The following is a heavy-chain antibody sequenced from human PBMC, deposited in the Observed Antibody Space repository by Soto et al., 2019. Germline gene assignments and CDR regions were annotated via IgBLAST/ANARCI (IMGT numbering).Heavy chain of an antibody. CDR1: GFTFTSYA. V-gene: IGHV1-3*01. J-gene: IGHJ4*02. Sequence: DASVKVSCKSSGFTFTSYAIHWLRQAPGQRPQWMGWINGGSGNTKYSQDFQGRVTFTRDTFATTAYLELSSLRSEDTAVYYCARVPPWGNSAGDYYIQHYDSWGQGTPVTVSS. D-gene: IGHD3-10*01. CDR2: INGGSGNT. CDR3: ARVPPWGNSAGDYYIQHYDS.